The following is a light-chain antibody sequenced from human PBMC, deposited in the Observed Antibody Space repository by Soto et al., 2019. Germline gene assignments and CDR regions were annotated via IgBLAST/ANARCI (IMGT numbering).Light chain of an antibody. CDR3: QQRSNWRVT. V-gene: IGKV3-11*01. J-gene: IGKJ4*01. CDR1: QSVNIY. Sequence: EIVLTQSPATLSLSPGERATLSCRASQSVNIYLAWYQQKPGQAPRLLIYDASNRATGIPARFSGSGSGTDFTRTIGSLEPEDMAVDYCQQRSNWRVTFGGGTNVETK. CDR2: DAS.